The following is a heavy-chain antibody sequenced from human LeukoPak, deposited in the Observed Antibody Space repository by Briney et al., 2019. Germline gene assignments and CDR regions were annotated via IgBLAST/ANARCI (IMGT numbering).Heavy chain of an antibody. CDR3: ATYRQVLLPFES. CDR1: GFTFDDYA. CDR2: ISWNSGSI. Sequence: GGSLRLSCAASGFTFDDYAMHWVRQAPGKGLEWVSGISWNSGSIGYADSVKGRFTISRDNSKNTLYLQMNSLRAEDTAIYYCATYRQVLLPFESWGQGTLVTVSS. V-gene: IGHV3-9*01. D-gene: IGHD2-8*02. J-gene: IGHJ4*02.